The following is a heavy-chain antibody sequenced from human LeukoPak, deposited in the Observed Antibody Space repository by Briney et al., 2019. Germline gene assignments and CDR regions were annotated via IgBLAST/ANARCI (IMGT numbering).Heavy chain of an antibody. V-gene: IGHV3-66*02. D-gene: IGHD5-18*01. CDR3: ARDPGYSYGSYYGMDV. J-gene: IGHJ6*02. CDR1: GLTVSSNY. CDR2: IYSGGST. Sequence: GGSLRLSCAASGLTVSSNYMSWVRQAPGKGLEWVSVIYSGGSTYYADSVKGRFTISRDNSKNTLYLQMNSLRAEDTAVYYCARDPGYSYGSYYGMDVWGQGTTVTVSS.